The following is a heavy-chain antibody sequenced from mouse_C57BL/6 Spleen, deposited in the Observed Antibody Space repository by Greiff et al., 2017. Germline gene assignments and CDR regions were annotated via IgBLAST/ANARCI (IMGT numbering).Heavy chain of an antibody. CDR3: ARSSGLFDY. CDR1: GYSITSGYY. D-gene: IGHD3-2*02. V-gene: IGHV3-6*01. Sequence: DVKLQESGPGLVKPSQSLSLTCSVTGYSITSGYYWNWIRQFPGNKLEWMGYISYDGSNNYNPSLKNRISITRDTSKNQFFLKLNSVTTEDTATYYCARSSGLFDYWGQGTTLTVSS. J-gene: IGHJ2*01. CDR2: ISYDGSN.